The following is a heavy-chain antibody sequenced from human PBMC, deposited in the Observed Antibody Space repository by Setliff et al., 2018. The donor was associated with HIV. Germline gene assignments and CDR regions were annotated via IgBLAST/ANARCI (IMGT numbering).Heavy chain of an antibody. D-gene: IGHD2-2*03. CDR2: IWYDGVTK. Sequence: GGSLRLSCAASGFTFSPHAMHWVRQAPGKGLEWMAIIWYDGVTKYYGDSVEGRFTISRDNSKNVLSLQMNSLRAEDTAVYYCAKVDNGHCDSTSCRDFDYWGRGTLVTVSS. CDR1: GFTFSPHA. J-gene: IGHJ4*02. V-gene: IGHV3-33*06. CDR3: AKVDNGHCDSTSCRDFDY.